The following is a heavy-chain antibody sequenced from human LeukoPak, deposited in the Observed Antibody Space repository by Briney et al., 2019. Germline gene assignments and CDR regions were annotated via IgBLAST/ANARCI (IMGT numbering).Heavy chain of an antibody. J-gene: IGHJ4*02. Sequence: SETLSLTCTVSGGSINSYYWSWLRQPPGKGLVWIGFIYYSGSTHYKSSLKSRVTIPVDTSRNQFSLRLSSVTAADTAVYYCARHSGSSPHYFDYWGQGTLVTVSS. CDR3: ARHSGSSPHYFDY. CDR2: IYYSGST. D-gene: IGHD1-26*01. V-gene: IGHV4-59*08. CDR1: GGSINSYY.